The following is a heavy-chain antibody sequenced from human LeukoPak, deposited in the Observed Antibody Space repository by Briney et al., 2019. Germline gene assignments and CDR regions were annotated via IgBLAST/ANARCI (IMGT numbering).Heavy chain of an antibody. Sequence: GGSLRLSCAASGFTFSSYSMNWVRQAPGKGLEWVSSISSSSSYIYYADSVKGRFTISRDNAKNSLYLQMNSLRAEDTAVYYCAREIGRGYSGYDRYYFDYWGQGTLVTASS. D-gene: IGHD5-12*01. V-gene: IGHV3-21*01. CDR3: AREIGRGYSGYDRYYFDY. CDR2: ISSSSSYI. CDR1: GFTFSSYS. J-gene: IGHJ4*02.